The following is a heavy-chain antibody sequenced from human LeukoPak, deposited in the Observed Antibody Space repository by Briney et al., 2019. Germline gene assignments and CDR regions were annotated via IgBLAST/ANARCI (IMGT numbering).Heavy chain of an antibody. CDR3: ARDDYSNYPLDY. Sequence: PGGSLRLSCAASGFTFSSYWMHWVRQAPGKGLVWVSRINTDGSSTSYADSVKGRFTISRDNAKNTLYLQMNSLRAEDTAVYYRARDDYSNYPLDYWGQGTLVTVSS. V-gene: IGHV3-74*01. D-gene: IGHD4-11*01. J-gene: IGHJ4*02. CDR1: GFTFSSYW. CDR2: INTDGSST.